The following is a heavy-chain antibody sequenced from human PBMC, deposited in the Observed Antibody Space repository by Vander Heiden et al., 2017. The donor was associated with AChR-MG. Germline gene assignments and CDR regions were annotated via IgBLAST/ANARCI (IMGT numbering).Heavy chain of an antibody. CDR2: ISGSANDI. CDR3: ARCPQVFFNTPYFDY. J-gene: IGHJ4*02. V-gene: IGHV3-11*01. Sequence: VQLVESGGRLVKPAGSLRLLCAAPGFPLSEYYMGWIRQAAGKGLEWLSYISGSANDIYYADSVKGRFTISRDNAKNSLYLQVNSLRAEDTAVYYCARCPQVFFNTPYFDYWGQGTLITVSS. CDR1: GFPLSEYY.